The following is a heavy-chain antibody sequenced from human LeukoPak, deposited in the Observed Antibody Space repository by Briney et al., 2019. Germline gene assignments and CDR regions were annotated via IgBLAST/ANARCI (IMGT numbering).Heavy chain of an antibody. J-gene: IGHJ3*02. Sequence: PGGSLRLSCDSSGFTFSNYAMSWFRQAPGKGLERVSVIYRVGTTYYAESVKGRFIISRDNSKNTLYLQMNSLRAEDTAVYYCARDLRGNSANDAFDIWGQGTRVTVSS. CDR3: ARDLRGNSANDAFDI. CDR1: GFTFSNYA. D-gene: IGHD4-23*01. CDR2: IYRVGTT. V-gene: IGHV3-53*01.